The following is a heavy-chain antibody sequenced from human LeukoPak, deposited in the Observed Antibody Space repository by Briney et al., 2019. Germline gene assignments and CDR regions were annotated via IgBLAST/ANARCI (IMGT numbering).Heavy chain of an antibody. CDR2: ISGSGGST. CDR1: GFTFSSYA. D-gene: IGHD3-22*01. J-gene: IGHJ4*02. V-gene: IGHV3-23*01. CDR3: AKDPRASYYDSSGLFDY. Sequence: GGSLRLSCAASGFTFSSYAMSWVRQAPGKGLEWVSAISGSGGSTYYADSVKGRFTISRDNSKNTLYLRINSLRAEDTAVYYCAKDPRASYYDSSGLFDYWGQGTLVTVFS.